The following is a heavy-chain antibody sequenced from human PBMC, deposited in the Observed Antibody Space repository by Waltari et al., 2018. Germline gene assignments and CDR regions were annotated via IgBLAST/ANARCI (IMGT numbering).Heavy chain of an antibody. CDR2: INPNSGAT. CDR3: ATYPRMIPSAAPPFDY. Sequence: QVQLVQSGAEVKKPGASVKVSCQASGYTFTGYYMHWVRQAPGQGLEWMGWINPNSGATNYPQNFQGRVTMTRDTSINTAYMDLNRLGSDDSAVYYCATYPRMIPSAAPPFDYWGQGTLVTVSS. V-gene: IGHV1-2*02. D-gene: IGHD2-2*01. CDR1: GYTFTGYY. J-gene: IGHJ4*02.